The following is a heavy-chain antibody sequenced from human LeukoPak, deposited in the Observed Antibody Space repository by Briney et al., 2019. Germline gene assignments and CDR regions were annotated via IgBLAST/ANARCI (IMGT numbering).Heavy chain of an antibody. CDR2: IYYSGST. J-gene: IGHJ6*02. CDR3: ARQGGDRSWDYYYGMDV. D-gene: IGHD6-13*01. CDR1: GGSISSYY. Sequence: SETLSLTCTVSGGSISSYYWSWIRQPPGKGLEWIGYIYYSGSTNYNPSLKSRVTISVDTSKNQFSLKLSSVTAADTAVYYCARQGGDRSWDYYYGMDVWGQGTTATVSS. V-gene: IGHV4-59*01.